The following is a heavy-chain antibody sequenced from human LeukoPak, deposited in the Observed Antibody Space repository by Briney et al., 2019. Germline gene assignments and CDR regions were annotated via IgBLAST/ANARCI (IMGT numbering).Heavy chain of an antibody. D-gene: IGHD3-22*01. CDR1: GFTFSSYG. Sequence: QSGGSLRLSCAASGFTFSSYGMSWVRQAPGKGLEWVSAISGSGGSTYYADSVKGRFTISRDNSKNTLYLQMNSLRAEDTAVYYCAKDLYYDSSGYSGFDYWGQGTLVTVSS. CDR3: AKDLYYDSSGYSGFDY. CDR2: ISGSGGST. V-gene: IGHV3-23*01. J-gene: IGHJ4*02.